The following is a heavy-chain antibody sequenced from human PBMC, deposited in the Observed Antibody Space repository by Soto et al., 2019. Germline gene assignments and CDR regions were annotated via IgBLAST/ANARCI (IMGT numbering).Heavy chain of an antibody. J-gene: IGHJ6*02. CDR2: ISGSGGST. D-gene: IGHD3-10*01. CDR1: GFTFSSYA. Sequence: GWSLRLSCAASGFTFSSYAMSWSRQAPGKGLEWVSAISGSGGSTYYADSVKGRFTISRDNSKNTLYLQMNSLRAEDTAVYYCAKGLDPGGYYGMDVWGQGTTVTVSS. CDR3: AKGLDPGGYYGMDV. V-gene: IGHV3-23*01.